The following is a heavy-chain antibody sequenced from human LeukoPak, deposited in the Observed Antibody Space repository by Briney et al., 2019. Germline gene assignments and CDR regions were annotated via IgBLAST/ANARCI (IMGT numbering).Heavy chain of an antibody. J-gene: IGHJ4*02. CDR3: ARESLLAYCGGDCYSTSFDY. CDR1: GFTFSSYS. Sequence: PGGSLRLSCAASGFTFSSYSMNWVRQAPGKGLEWVSSISSSSSYIYYADSVKGRFTISRDNAKNSLYLQMNSLRAEDTAVYYCARESLLAYCGGDCYSTSFDYWGQGTLVTVSS. V-gene: IGHV3-21*01. CDR2: ISSSSSYI. D-gene: IGHD2-21*02.